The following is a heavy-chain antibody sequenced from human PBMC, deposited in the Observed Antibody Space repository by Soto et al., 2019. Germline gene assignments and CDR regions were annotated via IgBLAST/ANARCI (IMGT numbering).Heavy chain of an antibody. CDR3: ARRYYYHDAGSYAFDQ. J-gene: IGHJ4*02. D-gene: IGHD3-10*01. CDR2: ISSGGDII. CDR1: GFTFSDYY. Sequence: GGSLRLSCEASGFTFSDYYMSWIRQTPGTGLEWVSYISSGGDIIFYADAVKGRFTISRDNAKNSLYLQMNSLRAEDRAVYYCARRYYYHDAGSYAFDQWGQGALVTVSS. V-gene: IGHV3-11*04.